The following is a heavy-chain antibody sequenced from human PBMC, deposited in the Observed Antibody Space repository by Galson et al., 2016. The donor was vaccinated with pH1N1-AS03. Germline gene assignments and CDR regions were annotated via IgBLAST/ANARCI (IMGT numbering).Heavy chain of an antibody. CDR1: GFIFSNYW. CDR2: INQGGSET. J-gene: IGHJ4*02. D-gene: IGHD7-27*01. Sequence: SLRLSCAASGFIFSNYWMSWVRQAPGKGLESVANINQGGSETYYVDSVKGRFTIFRDNAKNSLYLQMNSLRADDTAVYYCARDDWGSADYWGQGTLVSVSS. V-gene: IGHV3-7*03. CDR3: ARDDWGSADY.